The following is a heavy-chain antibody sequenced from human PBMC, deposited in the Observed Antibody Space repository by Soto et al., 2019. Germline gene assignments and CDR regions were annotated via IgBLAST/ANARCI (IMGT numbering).Heavy chain of an antibody. D-gene: IGHD2-21*02. J-gene: IGHJ4*02. Sequence: QLQLQESGPGLVKPSETLSLTCTVSGGSISSSSYYWGWIRQPPGKGLEWIGSIYYSGSTYYNPSLKGRVTISVDTSKNQFSLKLSSVIAADTAVYYCARRTNCGGDCYRDYWGQGTLVTVSS. CDR2: IYYSGST. CDR1: GGSISSSSYY. CDR3: ARRTNCGGDCYRDY. V-gene: IGHV4-39*01.